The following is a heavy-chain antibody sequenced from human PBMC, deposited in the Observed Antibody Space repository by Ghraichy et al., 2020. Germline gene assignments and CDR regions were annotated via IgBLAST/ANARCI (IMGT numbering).Heavy chain of an antibody. CDR3: AKDVAAAENDAFDI. CDR1: GFTFSSYG. J-gene: IGHJ3*02. CDR2: IRYDGSNK. V-gene: IGHV3-30*02. D-gene: IGHD6-13*01. Sequence: GGSLRLSCAASGFTFSSYGMHWVRQAPRKGLEWVAFIRYDGSNKYYADSVKGRFTISRDSSKNTLYLQMNSLRAEDTAVYYCAKDVAAAENDAFDIWGQWTMVTGTS.